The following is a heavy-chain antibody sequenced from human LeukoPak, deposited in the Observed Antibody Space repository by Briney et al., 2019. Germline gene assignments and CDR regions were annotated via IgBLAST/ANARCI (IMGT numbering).Heavy chain of an antibody. CDR2: FDPEDDER. V-gene: IGHV1-24*01. CDR3: STETAGNY. J-gene: IGHJ4*02. Sequence: ASLTVSCKAFGHTLKDLSIHWVRQAPGKGLEWLGGFDPEDDERMYAPKFQGRVTVTEDNSIDTAYMELTSLSSDDTGVYYCSTETAGNYWGQGTLVTVSS. CDR1: GHTLKDLS.